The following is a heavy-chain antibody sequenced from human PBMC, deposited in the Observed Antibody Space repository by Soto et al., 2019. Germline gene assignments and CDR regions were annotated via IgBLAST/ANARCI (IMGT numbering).Heavy chain of an antibody. Sequence: QEQLVQSGAEVKKPGASVRVSCKASGYTFTAYYIHWLRQAPGQGLEWMGWVNPHSGATVIAQKFLRSVTLTTHTSINTAYMELTSLTSDDTALYYCARPPNPWEPYAFHIWGHGTLVTVSS. CDR1: GYTFTAYY. J-gene: IGHJ3*02. V-gene: IGHV1-2*04. D-gene: IGHD1-26*01. CDR3: ARPPNPWEPYAFHI. CDR2: VNPHSGAT.